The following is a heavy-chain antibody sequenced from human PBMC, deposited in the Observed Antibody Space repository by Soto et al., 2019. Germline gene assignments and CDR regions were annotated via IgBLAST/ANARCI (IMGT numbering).Heavy chain of an antibody. CDR1: GFTFSSYA. CDR3: AKVGYEGELSLFPPDFDY. Sequence: PGXSLILSCAASGFTFSSYAMSWVRQAPSKGLEWVSAISGSGGSTYYADSVKGRFTISRDNSKNTLYLQMNSLRAEDTAVYYCAKVGYEGELSLFPPDFDYWGQGTLVTVS. V-gene: IGHV3-23*01. J-gene: IGHJ4*02. CDR2: ISGSGGST. D-gene: IGHD3-16*02.